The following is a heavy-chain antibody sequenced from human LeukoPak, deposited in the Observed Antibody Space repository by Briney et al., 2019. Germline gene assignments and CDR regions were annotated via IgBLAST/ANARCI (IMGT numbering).Heavy chain of an antibody. Sequence: GGSLRLSCAASGFTFSSYGMHWVRQAPGKGLEWVAFIRYDGSNKYYADSVKGRFTISRDNSKNTLYLQMNSLRAEDTAVYYCAKDLDIVYYYYMDVWGKGTTATVSS. CDR3: AKDLDIVYYYYMDV. CDR1: GFTFSSYG. D-gene: IGHD2-15*01. V-gene: IGHV3-30*02. CDR2: IRYDGSNK. J-gene: IGHJ6*03.